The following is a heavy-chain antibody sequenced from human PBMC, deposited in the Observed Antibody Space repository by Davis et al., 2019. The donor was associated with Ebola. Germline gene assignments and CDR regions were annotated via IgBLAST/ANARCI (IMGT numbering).Heavy chain of an antibody. Sequence: PGGSLRLSCAASGFTFSSYWMSWVRQAPGKGLEWVANIKQDGSEKYYVDSVKGRFTISRDNAKKSLYLQMNSLRAEETAVYYCARAVVGSSIWNYWGQGTLVTVSS. J-gene: IGHJ4*02. V-gene: IGHV3-7*01. CDR3: ARAVVGSSIWNY. CDR2: IKQDGSEK. D-gene: IGHD3-3*02. CDR1: GFTFSSYW.